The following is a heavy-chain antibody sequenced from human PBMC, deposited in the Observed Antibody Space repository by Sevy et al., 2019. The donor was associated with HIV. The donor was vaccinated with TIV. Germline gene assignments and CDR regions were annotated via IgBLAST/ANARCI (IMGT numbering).Heavy chain of an antibody. V-gene: IGHV3-49*04. CDR3: TRWKAAQSIFDY. CDR2: LKSAVYGGTV. CDR1: GFTFGDYC. Sequence: GGSLRLSCTASGFTFGDYCMSWVRQAQGKGLEWVAFLKSAVYGGTVEDAASVRGRFVISRDDSKTIAYLQMNDLKTEDTGVYYCTRWKAAQSIFDYWGQGALVTVSS. J-gene: IGHJ4*02. D-gene: IGHD6-13*01.